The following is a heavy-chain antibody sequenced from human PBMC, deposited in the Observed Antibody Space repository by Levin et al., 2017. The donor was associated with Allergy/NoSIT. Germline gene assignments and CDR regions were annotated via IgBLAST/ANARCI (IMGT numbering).Heavy chain of an antibody. Sequence: SCAVSGDSISRSNWWGWVRQPPGKGLEWIGEIYHSGSSNYNPSLKSRVTISLDKSKNQFSLKLSSVTAADTAVYYCARGYCSGSSCYLPLGTYYFDYWGQGTLVTVSS. CDR3: ARGYCSGSSCYLPLGTYYFDY. D-gene: IGHD2-2*01. CDR2: IYHSGSS. CDR1: GDSISRSNW. J-gene: IGHJ4*02. V-gene: IGHV4-4*02.